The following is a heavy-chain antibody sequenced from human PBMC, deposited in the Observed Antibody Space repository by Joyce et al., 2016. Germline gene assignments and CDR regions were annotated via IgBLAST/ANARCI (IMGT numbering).Heavy chain of an antibody. CDR3: ASQKTYYDFGIGIYGGWFDP. CDR1: GGSIRSDSYL. CDR2: IYYSGNT. J-gene: IGHJ5*02. V-gene: IGHV4-39*01. D-gene: IGHD3-3*01. Sequence: QLQLQESGPGLVKPSETLSLTCTVSGGSIRSDSYLWGWIRQSPGKGLEWIGSIYYSGNTNYNASLKSRVTMSIDTSKKQFSLRLSSVTAADTAVYYCASQKTYYDFGIGIYGGWFDPWGQGTLVIVSS.